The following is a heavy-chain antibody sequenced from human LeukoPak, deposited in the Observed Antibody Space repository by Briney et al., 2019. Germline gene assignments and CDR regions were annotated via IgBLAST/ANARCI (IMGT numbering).Heavy chain of an antibody. CDR1: GFTFSTYS. CDR3: AKDSFSHNGIFDALDV. V-gene: IGHV3-48*01. J-gene: IGHJ3*01. CDR2: ISYTNII. D-gene: IGHD2-8*01. Sequence: GFLRLSCAASGFTFSTYSMNWVRQAPGKGLEWVSYISYTNIIYYADSVKGRFTISRDNAKNSLYLQMNSLRAEDTAVYYCAKDSFSHNGIFDALDVWGQGTMVTVSS.